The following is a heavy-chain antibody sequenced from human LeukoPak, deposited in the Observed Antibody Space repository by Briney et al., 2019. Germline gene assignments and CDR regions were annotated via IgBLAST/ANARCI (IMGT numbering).Heavy chain of an antibody. D-gene: IGHD3-22*01. Sequence: SVKVSCKASGGTFSSYAISWVRQAPGQGLEWMGGIIPIFGTANYAQKFQGRVTVTADESTSTAYMELSSLRSEDTAVYYCARDLGFPGYYDSSGYQGAFDYWGQGTLVTVSS. CDR3: ARDLGFPGYYDSSGYQGAFDY. V-gene: IGHV1-69*01. J-gene: IGHJ4*02. CDR1: GGTFSSYA. CDR2: IIPIFGTA.